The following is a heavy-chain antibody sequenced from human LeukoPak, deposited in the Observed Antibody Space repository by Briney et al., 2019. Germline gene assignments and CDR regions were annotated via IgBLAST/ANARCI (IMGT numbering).Heavy chain of an antibody. CDR2: INPNSGGT. CDR3: ARVRVGVVGEIDY. Sequence: ASVKVSCKASGYTFTRYYMHWVRQAPGQGLEWMGWINPNSGGTNYAQKFQGRVTMTRDTSISTAYMELSRLRSDDTAVYYCARVRVGVVGEIDYWGQGTLVTVSS. D-gene: IGHD1-26*01. J-gene: IGHJ4*02. CDR1: GYTFTRYY. V-gene: IGHV1-2*02.